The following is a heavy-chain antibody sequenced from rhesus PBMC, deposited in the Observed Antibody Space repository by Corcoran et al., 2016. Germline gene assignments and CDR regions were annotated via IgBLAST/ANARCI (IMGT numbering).Heavy chain of an antibody. CDR1: GGSISSNY. CDR3: ARDDPYDYGLDS. CDR2: ITGSGVST. J-gene: IGHJ6*01. D-gene: IGHD2-39*01. Sequence: QLQLQESGPGLVKPSETLSLTCAVSGGSISSNYLSWIRQPPGKGLEWIGRITGSGVSTDDNPSSKGRVTISTDTCKNQFTRKLSSVTTADTAVYYGARDDPYDYGLDSWGQGVVVTVSS. V-gene: IGHV4-173*01.